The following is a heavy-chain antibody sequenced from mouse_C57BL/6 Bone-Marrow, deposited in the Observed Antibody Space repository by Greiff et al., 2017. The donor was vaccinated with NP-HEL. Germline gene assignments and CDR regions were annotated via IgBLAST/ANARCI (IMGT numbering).Heavy chain of an antibody. J-gene: IGHJ4*01. V-gene: IGHV1-15*01. D-gene: IGHD2-3*01. Sequence: VQLQQSGAELVRPGASVTLSCKASGYTFTDYEMHWVKQTPVHGLEWIGAIDPETGGTAYTQKFKGKAILTADKSSSTAYMELRSLTSEDSAVYYCTRSRDGYYVGYAMDYWGQGTSVTVSS. CDR2: IDPETGGT. CDR3: TRSRDGYYVGYAMDY. CDR1: GYTFTDYE.